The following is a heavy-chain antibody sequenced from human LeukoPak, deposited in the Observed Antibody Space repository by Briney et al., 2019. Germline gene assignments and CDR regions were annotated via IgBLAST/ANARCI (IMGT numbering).Heavy chain of an antibody. D-gene: IGHD5-18*01. CDR2: INHSGST. J-gene: IGHJ4*02. CDR3: ARGRPYRRIQLWLTGPFDY. Sequence: PSETLSLTCAVYGGSFSGYYWSWIRQPPGMGLEWIGEINHSGSTNYNPSLKSRVTISVDTSKNQFSLKLSSVTAADTAVYYCARGRPYRRIQLWLTGPFDYWGQGTLVTVSS. CDR1: GGSFSGYY. V-gene: IGHV4-34*01.